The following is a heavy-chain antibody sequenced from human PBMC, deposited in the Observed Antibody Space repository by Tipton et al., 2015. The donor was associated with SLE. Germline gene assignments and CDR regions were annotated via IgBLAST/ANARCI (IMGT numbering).Heavy chain of an antibody. J-gene: IGHJ3*02. V-gene: IGHV4-34*01. CDR2: INHSGST. CDR1: GGSFSGYY. CDR3: ARGSSLAAFDI. Sequence: TLSLTCAVYGGSFSGYYWSWIRQPPGKGLERIGEINHSGSTNYNPSLKSRVIISVDTSKNQFSLKLSSVTAADTAVYYCARGSSLAAFDIWGQGTMVTVSS.